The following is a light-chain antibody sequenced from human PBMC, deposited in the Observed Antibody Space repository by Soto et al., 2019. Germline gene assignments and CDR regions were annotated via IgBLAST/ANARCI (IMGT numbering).Light chain of an antibody. CDR3: QQYYSYPLT. Sequence: AIRMTQSPSSFSASTGDRVTITCRASQGISSYLAWYQQNPGKAPKLLIYAASTLQSGVPSRFSGSGSVTDFTLTISCLQSEDFATYYCQQYYSYPLTFGGGTKVEIK. CDR2: AAS. J-gene: IGKJ4*01. V-gene: IGKV1-8*01. CDR1: QGISSY.